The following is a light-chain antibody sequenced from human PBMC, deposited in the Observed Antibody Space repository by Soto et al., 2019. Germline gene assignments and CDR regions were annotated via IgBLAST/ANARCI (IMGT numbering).Light chain of an antibody. CDR3: QQYNSYSYT. J-gene: IGKJ2*01. CDR1: QSISSW. V-gene: IGKV1-5*03. Sequence: DIQMTQSPSTLSASVEDRVTITCRASQSISSWLAWYQQKPGKAPKLLIYKASSLESGVPSRFSGSGSGTEFTLTISSLQPDDFATYYCQQYNSYSYTFGQGTKVDIK. CDR2: KAS.